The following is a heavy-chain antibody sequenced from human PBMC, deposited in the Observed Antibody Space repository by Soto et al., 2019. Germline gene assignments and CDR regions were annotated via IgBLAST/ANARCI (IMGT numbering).Heavy chain of an antibody. V-gene: IGHV1-46*01. Sequence: QVQLVQSGAEVKEPGTSVKLSCKASGFTFSDFYMHWVRQAPGQGLEWMGIINPSGAHTTYAQKFRGRVTMTRDPSTSTLYLELSSLTSDDTGVYFCARIQCSGGSCYVDFDYWGQGTLLTVSS. D-gene: IGHD2-15*01. CDR3: ARIQCSGGSCYVDFDY. J-gene: IGHJ4*02. CDR2: INPSGAHT. CDR1: GFTFSDFY.